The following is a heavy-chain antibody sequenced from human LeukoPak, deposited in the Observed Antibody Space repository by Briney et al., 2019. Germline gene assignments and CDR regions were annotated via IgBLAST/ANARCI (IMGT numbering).Heavy chain of an antibody. CDR2: IRFDGSNE. Sequence: GGSLTLSCATSGFTFSSYGMHWVRQAPGKGLEWVSFIRFDGSNEYYADSVKGRSTISRDNSKNTLYLQMNSVRAEDTAVYFCSKDAGVKWASLYARLIYWGQGTLVTVSS. J-gene: IGHJ4*02. D-gene: IGHD3-16*01. CDR1: GFTFSSYG. V-gene: IGHV3-30*02. CDR3: SKDAGVKWASLYARLIY.